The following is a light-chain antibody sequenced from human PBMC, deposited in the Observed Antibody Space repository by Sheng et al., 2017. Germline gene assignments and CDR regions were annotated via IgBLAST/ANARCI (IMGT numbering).Light chain of an antibody. J-gene: IGKJ4*02. Sequence: DIQMTQSPSSLSASVGDSVTITCRASQTINAFLNWYQHQPGKAPRLLIYAASTLQSGVPSRFSGSGYGTDFTPTISSLQPEDFATYYCQQTYSTLAFTFGGGTKVEIK. V-gene: IGKV1-39*01. CDR1: QTINAF. CDR3: QQTYSTLAFT. CDR2: AAS.